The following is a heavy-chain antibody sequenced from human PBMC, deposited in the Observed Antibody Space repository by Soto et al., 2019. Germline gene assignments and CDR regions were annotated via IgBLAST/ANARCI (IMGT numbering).Heavy chain of an antibody. V-gene: IGHV3-30*03. J-gene: IGHJ6*02. CDR2: ISYDGSDK. CDR3: ADYRMDV. CDR1: GFTFSSYG. Sequence: QVQLVESGGGVVQPGRSLRLSCAASGFTFSSYGMHWVRQAPGKGLEWVAGISYDGSDKHYAESVKGRFTISRDNSENTLYLQMNSLRAEDTAVYYCADYRMDVWGQGTTVTVSS.